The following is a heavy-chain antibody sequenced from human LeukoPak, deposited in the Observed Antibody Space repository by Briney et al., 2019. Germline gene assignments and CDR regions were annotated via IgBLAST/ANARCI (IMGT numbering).Heavy chain of an antibody. CDR2: IYYSGST. CDR3: ALYDSSGYYVDC. V-gene: IGHV4-59*04. J-gene: IGHJ4*02. D-gene: IGHD3-22*01. Sequence: SETLSLTCTVSGDSISNYYWSWIRQPPGKGLEWIGNIYYSGSTYFNPSLKSRVTMSVDTSKNQFSLRLSSVTAADTAVYYCALYDSSGYYVDCWGQGILVTVSS. CDR1: GDSISNYY.